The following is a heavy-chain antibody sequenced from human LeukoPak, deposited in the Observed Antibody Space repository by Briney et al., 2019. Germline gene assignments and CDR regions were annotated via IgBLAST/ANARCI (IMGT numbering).Heavy chain of an antibody. CDR1: GGSFSGYY. CDR3: ARGDSGSYYGFGY. CDR2: INHSGST. D-gene: IGHD1-26*01. V-gene: IGHV4-34*01. Sequence: SETLSLTCAVYGGSFSGYYWSWIRQPPGKGLEWIGEINHSGSTNYNPSLKSRVTISVDTSKNQFSLKLSSVTAADTAVYYWARGDSGSYYGFGYWGQGTLVTVSS. J-gene: IGHJ4*02.